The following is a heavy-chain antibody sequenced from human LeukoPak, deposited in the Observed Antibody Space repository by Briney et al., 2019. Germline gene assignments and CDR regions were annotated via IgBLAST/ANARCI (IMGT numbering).Heavy chain of an antibody. V-gene: IGHV3-30*04. D-gene: IGHD2-2*01. J-gene: IGHJ6*02. Sequence: GGSLRLSCAASGITFSSYAMHWVRQAPGKGLEWVAVISYDGSNKYYADPVKGRFTISRDNSKNTLYLQMNSLRLEDTAVYYCARDGDYCTSSSCYQDNYYWYNGMDVWGRGTTVTVSS. CDR3: ARDGDYCTSSSCYQDNYYWYNGMDV. CDR1: GITFSSYA. CDR2: ISYDGSNK.